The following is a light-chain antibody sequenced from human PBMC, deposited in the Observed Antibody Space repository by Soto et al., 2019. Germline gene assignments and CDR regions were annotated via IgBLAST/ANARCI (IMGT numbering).Light chain of an antibody. J-gene: IGKJ1*01. CDR3: QQYNSFSPWT. V-gene: IGKV1-5*03. Sequence: DIQMTQSPSTLSAFVGDRLTITCRASESISSWLAWYQQKPGKAPKLLIYKASNLESGVPSRFSGSGSGTEFTLTISSLQTDDFATYYCQQYNSFSPWTFGQGTKVDIK. CDR1: ESISSW. CDR2: KAS.